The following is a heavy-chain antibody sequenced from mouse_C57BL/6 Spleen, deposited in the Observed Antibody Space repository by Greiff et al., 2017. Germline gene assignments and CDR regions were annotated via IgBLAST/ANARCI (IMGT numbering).Heavy chain of an antibody. J-gene: IGHJ4*01. CDR2: IYPRSGNT. D-gene: IGHD1-1*01. CDR1: GYTFTSYG. V-gene: IGHV1-81*01. Sequence: VMLVESGAELARPGASVKLSCKASGYTFTSYGISWVKQRTGQGLEWIGEIYPRSGNTYYNEKFKGKATLTADKSSSTAYMELRSLTSEDSAVYFCARDHYYGSSYGYYAMDYWGQGTSVTVSS. CDR3: ARDHYYGSSYGYYAMDY.